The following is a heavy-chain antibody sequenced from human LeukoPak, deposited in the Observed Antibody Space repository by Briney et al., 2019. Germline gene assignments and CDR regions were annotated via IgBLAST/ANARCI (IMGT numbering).Heavy chain of an antibody. CDR3: ARGGYYGSGNDFRFDP. Sequence: SETLSLTCAVYGGSFNGYYWNWIRQPPGKGLEWIGEIYDSGSTNYNPSLKSRVTISVDTSKNQFSLKLTSVTAADTAVYFCARGGYYGSGNDFRFDPWGQGTLVTVSS. V-gene: IGHV4-34*01. CDR2: IYDSGST. J-gene: IGHJ5*02. D-gene: IGHD3-10*01. CDR1: GGSFNGYY.